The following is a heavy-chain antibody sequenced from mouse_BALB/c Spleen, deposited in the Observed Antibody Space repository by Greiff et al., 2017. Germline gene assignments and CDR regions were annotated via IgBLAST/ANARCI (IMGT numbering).Heavy chain of an antibody. J-gene: IGHJ4*01. V-gene: IGHV2-6-7*01. Sequence: VMLVESGPGLVAPSQSLSITCTVSGFSLTGYGVNWVRQPPGKGLEWLGMIWGDGSTDYNSALKSRLSISKDNSKSQVFLKMNSLQTDDTARYYCARDEEGGWLNYAMDYWGQGTSVTVSS. CDR1: GFSLTGYG. CDR3: ARDEEGGWLNYAMDY. CDR2: IWGDGST. D-gene: IGHD2-3*01.